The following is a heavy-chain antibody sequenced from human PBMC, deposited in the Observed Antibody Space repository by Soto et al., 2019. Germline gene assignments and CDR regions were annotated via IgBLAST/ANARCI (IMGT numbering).Heavy chain of an antibody. CDR2: IIPILGIA. D-gene: IGHD1-26*01. CDR1: GGTFSSYT. V-gene: IGHV1-69*02. Sequence: SVKVSCKASGGTFSSYTISWVRQAPGQGLEWMGRIIPILGIANYAQKFQGRVTITADKSTSAAYMELSSLRSEDTAVYYCARSDVGYYYYYLDVWGKGTTVPVSS. CDR3: ARSDVGYYYYYLDV. J-gene: IGHJ6*03.